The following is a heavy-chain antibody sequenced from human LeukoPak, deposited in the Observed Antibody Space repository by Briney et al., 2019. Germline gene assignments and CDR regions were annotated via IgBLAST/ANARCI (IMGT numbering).Heavy chain of an antibody. CDR1: GGTFSSYA. CDR2: IIPIFGTA. J-gene: IGHJ6*03. V-gene: IGHV1-69*05. CDR3: ARDSGHDYGDYSVPRYYYMDV. Sequence: SVKVSCKASGGTFSSYAISWVRQAPGQGLEWMGGIIPIFGTANYAQKFQGRVTITTDESTSTAYMELSSLRSEDTAVYYCARDSGHDYGDYSVPRYYYMDVWGKGTTVTVSS. D-gene: IGHD4-17*01.